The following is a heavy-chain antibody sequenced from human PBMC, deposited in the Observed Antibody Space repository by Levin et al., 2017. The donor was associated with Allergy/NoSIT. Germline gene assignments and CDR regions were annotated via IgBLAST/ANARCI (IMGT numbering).Heavy chain of an antibody. J-gene: IGHJ4*02. CDR3: ARAYYDFWSGYSFYYFDY. D-gene: IGHD3-3*01. CDR1: GGSISSGGYY. CDR2: IYYSGST. V-gene: IGHV4-31*03. Sequence: SQTLSLTCTVSGGSISSGGYYWSWIRQHPGKGLEWIGYIYYSGSTYYNPSLKSRVTISVDTSKNQFSLKLSSVTAADTAVYYCARAYYDFWSGYSFYYFDYWGQGTLVTVSS.